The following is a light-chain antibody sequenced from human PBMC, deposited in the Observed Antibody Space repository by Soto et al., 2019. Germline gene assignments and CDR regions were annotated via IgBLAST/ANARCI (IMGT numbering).Light chain of an antibody. V-gene: IGLV2-23*02. Sequence: QSALTQPASVSGSPGQSITISCTGTSSDVGSYNLVSWYQQHPGKAPKLMIYEVSKRPSGVSNRFSGSKSGNTASLTISGLQAEDESDYYCCSDAGSKVFGNGTKVTVL. CDR1: SSDVGSYNL. CDR2: EVS. J-gene: IGLJ1*01. CDR3: CSDAGSKV.